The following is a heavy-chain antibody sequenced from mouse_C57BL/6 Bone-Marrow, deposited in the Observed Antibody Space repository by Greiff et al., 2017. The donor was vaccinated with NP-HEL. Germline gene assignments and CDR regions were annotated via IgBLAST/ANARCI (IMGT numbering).Heavy chain of an antibody. J-gene: IGHJ3*01. CDR1: GYTFTDYE. D-gene: IGHD2-4*01. Sequence: VQLQQSGAELVRPGASVTLSCKASGYTFTDYEMHWVKQTPVHGLEWIGAIDPETGGTAYNQKFKGKAILTADKSSSTAYMELRSLTSEDSAVYYCTRGDDYDGFAYWGQGTLVTVSA. V-gene: IGHV1-15*01. CDR3: TRGDDYDGFAY. CDR2: IDPETGGT.